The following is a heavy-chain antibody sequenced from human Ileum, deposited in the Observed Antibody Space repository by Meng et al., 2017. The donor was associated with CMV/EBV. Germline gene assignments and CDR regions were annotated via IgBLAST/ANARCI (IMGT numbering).Heavy chain of an antibody. Sequence: VQLQESGPGLVKPSETLSLTCTVSGGSIRNYYWSWIRQPAGKGLELIGRIYTGGSPNYNPSLYRRVTMSLDTSKNQFSLKLNSVTAADTAVYYCARLNYYDSREFDYWGQGTLVTVSS. D-gene: IGHD3-22*01. J-gene: IGHJ4*02. CDR3: ARLNYYDSREFDY. CDR2: IYTGGSP. V-gene: IGHV4-4*07. CDR1: GGSIRNYY.